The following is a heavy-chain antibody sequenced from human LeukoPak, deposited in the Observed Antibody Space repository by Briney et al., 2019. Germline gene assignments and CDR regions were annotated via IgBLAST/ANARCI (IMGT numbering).Heavy chain of an antibody. Sequence: SQTPSLTCAISGDIVSSNSAAWHWIRQSPARGLEWLGRTYYRSKWYYEYAVSVKSRISINPDTSKNQVSLQLNSLTPDDTAVYYCVRDPPGPPRWGQGTLVTVSS. CDR3: VRDPPGPPR. J-gene: IGHJ4*02. CDR1: GDIVSSNSAA. CDR2: TYYRSKWYY. V-gene: IGHV6-1*01.